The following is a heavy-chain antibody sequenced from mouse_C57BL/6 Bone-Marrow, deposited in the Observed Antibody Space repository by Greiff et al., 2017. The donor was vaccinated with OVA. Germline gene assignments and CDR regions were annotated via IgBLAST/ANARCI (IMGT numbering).Heavy chain of an antibody. J-gene: IGHJ3*01. CDR1: GYTFTSYW. D-gene: IGHD1-1*01. CDR2: IYPGSGST. V-gene: IGHV1-55*01. CDR3: ARTGYGSSWFAY. Sequence: QVHVKQPGAELVKPGASVKMSCKASGYTFTSYWITWVKQRPGQGLEWIGDIYPGSGSTNYNEKFKSKATLTVDTSSSTAYMQLSSLTSEDSAVYYGARTGYGSSWFAYWGQGTLVTVSA.